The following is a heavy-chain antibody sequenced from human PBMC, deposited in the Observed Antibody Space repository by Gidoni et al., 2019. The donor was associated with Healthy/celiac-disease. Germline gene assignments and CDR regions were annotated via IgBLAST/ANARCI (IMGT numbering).Heavy chain of an antibody. Sequence: EVQLVESGGGLIQPGGSLRLACAASGFTVSSHYMSWVRQAPGKGLEWVSVIYSGGSTYYADSVKGRFTISRDNSKNTLYLQMNSLRAEDTAVYYCARDLRPMTTKPDYYYYGMDVWGQGTTVTVSS. CDR1: GFTVSSHY. D-gene: IGHD4-4*01. J-gene: IGHJ6*02. CDR3: ARDLRPMTTKPDYYYYGMDV. CDR2: IYSGGST. V-gene: IGHV3-53*01.